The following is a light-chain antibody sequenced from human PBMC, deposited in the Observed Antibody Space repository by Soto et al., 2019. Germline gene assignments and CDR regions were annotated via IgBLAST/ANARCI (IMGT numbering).Light chain of an antibody. CDR3: QQYDILHRT. J-gene: IGKJ2*02. CDR2: DAS. V-gene: IGKV1-33*01. CDR1: QDINKY. Sequence: DIQMTQSPSSLSASVGDRVTITCQASQDINKYLNWYQQKPGKAPKLPIYDASNLETGVPSRFSGSGSGTDFTFTISSLQAEDLATYYCQQYDILHRTFGQGTKLEIK.